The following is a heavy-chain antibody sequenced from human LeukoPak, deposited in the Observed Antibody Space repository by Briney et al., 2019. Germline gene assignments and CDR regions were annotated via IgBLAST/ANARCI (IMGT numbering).Heavy chain of an antibody. CDR2: INPNSGGT. J-gene: IGHJ5*02. D-gene: IGHD6-6*01. V-gene: IGHV1-2*02. CDR1: GYTFTGYY. CDR3: ARDRLSRYWFDP. Sequence: ASVKVSCKASGYTFTGYYMHWVRQAPGQGLEWMGWINPNSGGTSYAQKFQGRVTMTRDMSTSTVYMELSSLRSEDTAVYYCARDRLSRYWFDPWGQGTLVTVSS.